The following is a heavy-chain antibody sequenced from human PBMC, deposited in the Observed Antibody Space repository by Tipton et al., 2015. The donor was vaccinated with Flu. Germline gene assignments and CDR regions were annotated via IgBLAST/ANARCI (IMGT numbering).Heavy chain of an antibody. CDR2: IYSDGRA. CDR1: GFTVNSNY. Sequence: AQLVQSGGDLIQPGGSLRLSCAASGFTVNSNYMSWVRQAPGKGLEWVSVIYSDGRAYYVDSVKGRFTVSRDDSKNMLSLQMDSLRAEDTAVYYCTRGQGANPWGQGTLVTVSS. CDR3: TRGQGANP. V-gene: IGHV3-53*01. J-gene: IGHJ5*02.